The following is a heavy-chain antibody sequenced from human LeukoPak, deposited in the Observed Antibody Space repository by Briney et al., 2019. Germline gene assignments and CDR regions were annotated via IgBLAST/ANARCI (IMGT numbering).Heavy chain of an antibody. V-gene: IGHV3-11*01. D-gene: IGHD1-26*01. CDR3: AKDSKIVGATFRSYHYMDV. Sequence: PGGSLRLSCAASGFTFSDYNMRWIRQAPGKGLEWVSSISRSGSTKYYADSVKGRFTISRDNAKNSLFLQMNSLRAEDTAVYHCAKDSKIVGATFRSYHYMDVWGKGTAVTVSS. CDR1: GFTFSDYN. J-gene: IGHJ6*03. CDR2: ISRSGSTK.